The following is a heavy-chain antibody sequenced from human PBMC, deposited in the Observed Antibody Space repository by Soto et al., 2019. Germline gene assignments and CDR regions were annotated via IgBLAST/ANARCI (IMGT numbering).Heavy chain of an antibody. Sequence: ESGGGVVQPGRSLRLSCAASGFTFSSYAMHWVRQAPGKGLEWVAVISYDGSNKYYADSVKGRFTISRDNSKNTLYLQMNSLRAEDTAVYYCARTYYDFWSGYTPGYWGQGTLVTVSS. CDR1: GFTFSSYA. CDR3: ARTYYDFWSGYTPGY. D-gene: IGHD3-3*01. CDR2: ISYDGSNK. V-gene: IGHV3-30-3*01. J-gene: IGHJ4*02.